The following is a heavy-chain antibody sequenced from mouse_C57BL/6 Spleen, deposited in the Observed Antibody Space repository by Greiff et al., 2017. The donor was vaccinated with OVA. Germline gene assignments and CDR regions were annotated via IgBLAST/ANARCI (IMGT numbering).Heavy chain of an antibody. D-gene: IGHD2-5*01. V-gene: IGHV2-9-1*01. CDR2: IWTGGGT. J-gene: IGHJ4*01. CDR3: ARPYSNYGGAMDY. CDR1: GFSLTSYA. Sequence: VKLEESGPGLVAPSQSLSITCTVSGFSLTSYAISWVRQPPGKGLEWLGVIWTGGGTNYNSALKSRLSISKDNSKSQVFLKMNSLQTDDTSRYYCARPYSNYGGAMDYWGQGTSVTVSS.